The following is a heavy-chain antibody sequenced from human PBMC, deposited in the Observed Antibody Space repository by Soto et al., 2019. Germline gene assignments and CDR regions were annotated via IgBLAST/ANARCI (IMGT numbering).Heavy chain of an antibody. J-gene: IGHJ4*02. CDR2: ISYDGSSQ. V-gene: IGHV3-30-3*01. Sequence: QVQLVESGGGVVQPGRSLRLSCAASGFTFSSNAVNWVRQTPGKGLEWVAVISYDGSSQSYADSVKGRFSIARDNSKNTVYLQMNSLRAEDTAVYHCARDPRAMAPPTLYYFDFWGQGTLVTVSS. CDR3: ARDPRAMAPPTLYYFDF. CDR1: GFTFSSNA.